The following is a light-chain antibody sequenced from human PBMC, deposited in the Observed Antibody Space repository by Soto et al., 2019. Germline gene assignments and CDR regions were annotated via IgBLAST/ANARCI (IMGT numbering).Light chain of an antibody. CDR1: QSLSGT. CDR3: KKRTLWPRT. CDR2: GAS. Sequence: EIVLTQSPATLSLSPGERATLSCRASQSLSGTLAWFQQKVGQPPRLLIYGASNRATGIPARFSASGSGTDFTLTISSLEPEDFAVYYCKKRTLWPRTFGQGTKVEIK. J-gene: IGKJ1*01. V-gene: IGKV3-11*01.